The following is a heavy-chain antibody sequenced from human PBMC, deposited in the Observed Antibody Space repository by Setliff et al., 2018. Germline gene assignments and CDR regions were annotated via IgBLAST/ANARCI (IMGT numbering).Heavy chain of an antibody. Sequence: SETLSLTCTVSGGSISSYYWSWIRQPAGKGLEWIGRIYTSGSTNYNPSLKSRVTMSVDTSKNQFSLKLSSVTAAATAVYYCARDLRYFDWLIENWYFDLWGRGTLVTVSS. CDR3: ARDLRYFDWLIENWYFDL. D-gene: IGHD3-9*01. J-gene: IGHJ2*01. CDR2: IYTSGST. CDR1: GGSISSYY. V-gene: IGHV4-4*07.